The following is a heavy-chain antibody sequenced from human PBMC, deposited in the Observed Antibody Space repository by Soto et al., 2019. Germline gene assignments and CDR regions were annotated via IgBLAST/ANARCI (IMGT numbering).Heavy chain of an antibody. V-gene: IGHV3-30*18. Sequence: GGSLRLSWAASGFTFSSYGMHWVRQAPGKGLEWVAVISYDGSNKYYADSVKGRFTISRDNSKNTLYLQMNSLRAEDTAVYYCAKDLGGSFGDFWRGYPVGRHNYYYYYGMDVWGKGTTVTVSS. CDR1: GFTFSSYG. CDR3: AKDLGGSFGDFWRGYPVGRHNYYYYYGMDV. CDR2: ISYDGSNK. D-gene: IGHD3-3*01. J-gene: IGHJ6*04.